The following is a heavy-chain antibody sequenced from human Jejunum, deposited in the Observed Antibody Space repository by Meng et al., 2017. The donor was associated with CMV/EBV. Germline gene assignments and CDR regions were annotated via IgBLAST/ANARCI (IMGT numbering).Heavy chain of an antibody. CDR2: IWYDGNKE. D-gene: IGHD2/OR15-2a*01. J-gene: IGHJ4*02. V-gene: IGHV3-33*06. Sequence: CATSGFTFGSYGMHWVRQAPGKGLEWVAVIWYDGNKESYVDSVKGRFTISRDSSKKTLYLQMNSLRAEDTAVYYCAKQDAEYYFDFWGPGTLVTVSS. CDR3: AKQDAEYYFDF. CDR1: GFTFGSYG.